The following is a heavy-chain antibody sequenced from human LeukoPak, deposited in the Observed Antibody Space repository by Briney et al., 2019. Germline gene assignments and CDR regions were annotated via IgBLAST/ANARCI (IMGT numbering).Heavy chain of an antibody. Sequence: ASVKVSCKASGYTFTSYGINWVRQATGQGLEWMGWMNPNSGNTGYAQKFQGRVTITRNTSISTAYMELSSLRSEDTAVYYCARGESSSSWYYYYYYMDVWGKGTTVTVSS. J-gene: IGHJ6*03. CDR1: GYTFTSYG. CDR2: MNPNSGNT. CDR3: ARGESSSSWYYYYYYMDV. V-gene: IGHV1-8*03. D-gene: IGHD6-13*01.